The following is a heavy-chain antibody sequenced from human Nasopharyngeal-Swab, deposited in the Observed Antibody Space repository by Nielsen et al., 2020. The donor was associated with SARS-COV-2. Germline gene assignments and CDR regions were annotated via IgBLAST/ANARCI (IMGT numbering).Heavy chain of an antibody. V-gene: IGHV4-59*01. Sequence: SETLSLTCTVSGGSISSYYWSWIRQPPGKGLEWIGLTYHSGSASYNPSLKSRVAISGDTSKNQISLSLNSVTAADSAVYYCAREGECTNGVCYIRGMDVWGKGTTVTVSP. D-gene: IGHD2-8*01. J-gene: IGHJ6*04. CDR1: GGSISSYY. CDR3: AREGECTNGVCYIRGMDV. CDR2: TYHSGSA.